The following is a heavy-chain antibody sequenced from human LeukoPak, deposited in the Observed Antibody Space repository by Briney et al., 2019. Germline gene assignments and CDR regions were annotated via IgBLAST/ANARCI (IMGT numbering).Heavy chain of an antibody. CDR2: ISSSGSTI. CDR1: GFTFSSYE. Sequence: PGGSLRLSCAASGFTFSSYEMNWVRQAPGKGLEWVSYISSSGSTIYYADSVKGRFTISRDNAKSSLCLQMNSLRAEDTAVYYCARFTRRFLLVVDSFDYWGQGTLVTVSS. D-gene: IGHD2-15*01. V-gene: IGHV3-48*03. J-gene: IGHJ4*02. CDR3: ARFTRRFLLVVDSFDY.